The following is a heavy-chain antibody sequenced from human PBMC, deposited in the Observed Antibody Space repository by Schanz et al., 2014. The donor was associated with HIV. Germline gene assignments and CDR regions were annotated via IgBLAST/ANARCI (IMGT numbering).Heavy chain of an antibody. D-gene: IGHD2-21*02. CDR2: IIPVFGTA. V-gene: IGHV1-69*01. J-gene: IGHJ4*02. CDR3: ARSRYGDHPYYFDL. Sequence: QEQLVQSGAAVRKPGSSVTVSCKPSGGTFNNYALNWVRQAPGQGLEWMGGIIPVFGTANYAQKFQGRVTMNADQSTTTVYMYLSSLRSDDTAVYYCARSRYGDHPYYFDLWGQGTPVAVS. CDR1: GGTFNNYA.